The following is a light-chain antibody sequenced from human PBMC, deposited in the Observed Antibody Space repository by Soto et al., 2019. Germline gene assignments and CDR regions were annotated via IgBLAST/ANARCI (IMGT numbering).Light chain of an antibody. CDR3: SSHTTTSTVYV. CDR2: DVS. CDR1: SSDVGGYNF. J-gene: IGLJ1*01. Sequence: QSALTQPASVSGSPGQSITISCTGTSSDVGGYNFVSWYQQHPGKAPKLMIYDVSNRPSGVSNRFSGSKSGNTASLTISGLQAEDGADYYCSSHTTTSTVYVFGTGTKLTVL. V-gene: IGLV2-14*03.